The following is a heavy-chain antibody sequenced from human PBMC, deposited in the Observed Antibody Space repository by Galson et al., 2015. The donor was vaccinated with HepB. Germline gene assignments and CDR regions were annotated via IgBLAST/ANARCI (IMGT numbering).Heavy chain of an antibody. Sequence: SLRLSCAASGFTFSSYAMSWVRQAPGKGLEWVSAISGSGGSTYYADSVKGRFTISRDNSKNTLYLQMNSLRAEDTAVYYCAKMEHRMTTVVTGRFDYWGQGTLVTVSS. CDR1: GFTFSSYA. CDR2: ISGSGGST. CDR3: AKMEHRMTTVVTGRFDY. V-gene: IGHV3-23*01. J-gene: IGHJ4*02. D-gene: IGHD4-23*01.